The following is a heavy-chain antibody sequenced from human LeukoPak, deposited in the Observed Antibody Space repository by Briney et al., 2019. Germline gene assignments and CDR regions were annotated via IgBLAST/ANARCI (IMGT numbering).Heavy chain of an antibody. CDR2: ISSDGGST. D-gene: IGHD1-26*01. CDR1: GIIFSNYA. CDR3: ARGRQGAKTRYFDL. J-gene: IGHJ2*01. Sequence: GGSLRLSCAAPGIIFSNYAMHWVRQGPGKGLECISTISSDGGSTYYANSVKGRFTISRDNSKNTLYLQMGSLRAEDMAVYYCARGRQGAKTRYFDLWGRGTRVTVSS. V-gene: IGHV3-64*01.